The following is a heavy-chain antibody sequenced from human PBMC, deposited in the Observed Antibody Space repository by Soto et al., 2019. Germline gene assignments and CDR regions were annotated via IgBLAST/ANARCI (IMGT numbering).Heavy chain of an antibody. CDR3: ARDPAWRNFFDY. CDR1: GYTFTTYL. J-gene: IGHJ4*02. Sequence: ASVKVSCKASGYTFTTYLMHWVRQAPGQRLEWMGWIYPGDGNTKYSQKFQGRVTITRDTSARTAYVELSSLTSEDTAVYYCARDPAWRNFFDYWGQGTLVTVSS. V-gene: IGHV1-3*01. D-gene: IGHD3-3*01. CDR2: IYPGDGNT.